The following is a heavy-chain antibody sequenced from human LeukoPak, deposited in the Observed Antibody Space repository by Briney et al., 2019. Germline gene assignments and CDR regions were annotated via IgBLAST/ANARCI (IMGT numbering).Heavy chain of an antibody. CDR2: INHNGNVN. V-gene: IGHV3-7*03. D-gene: IGHD3-22*01. CDR1: GFTFSSYW. Sequence: PGGSLRLSCAASGFTFSSYWMNWARQAPGKGLEWVASINHNGNVNYYVDSVKGRFTISRDNAKNSLYLQMSNLRAEDTAVYFCARDLYDTAGYYYPFDCWGQGTLVTVPS. J-gene: IGHJ4*02. CDR3: ARDLYDTAGYYYPFDC.